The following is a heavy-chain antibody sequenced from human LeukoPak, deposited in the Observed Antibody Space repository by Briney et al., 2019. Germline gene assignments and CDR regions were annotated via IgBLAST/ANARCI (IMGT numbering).Heavy chain of an antibody. CDR1: GFTFDDYA. CDR2: ISWNSGSI. Sequence: PGRSLRLSCAASGFTFDDYAMHWVRQAPGKGLEWVSGISWNSGSIGYADSVKGRFTISRDNAKNSLYLQMNSLRAEDTAVYYCAKDRSGMDVWGQGTTVTVSS. V-gene: IGHV3-9*01. J-gene: IGHJ6*02. CDR3: AKDRSGMDV.